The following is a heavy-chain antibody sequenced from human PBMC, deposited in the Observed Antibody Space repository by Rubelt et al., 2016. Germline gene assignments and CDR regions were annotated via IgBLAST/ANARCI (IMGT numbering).Heavy chain of an antibody. V-gene: IGHV3-73*01. D-gene: IGHD2-15*01. CDR1: GFTFSGSA. Sequence: EVQLVESGGGLAQPGGSLRLSCTGSGFTFSGSAMHRVRQASGKGQEWVGRIRSKANSYATAYAASVKGRFTISRDDSKNTAYLQMNSLKTEDTAVYYCTRSGGDYWGQGTLVTVSS. J-gene: IGHJ4*02. CDR3: TRSGGDY. CDR2: IRSKANSYAT.